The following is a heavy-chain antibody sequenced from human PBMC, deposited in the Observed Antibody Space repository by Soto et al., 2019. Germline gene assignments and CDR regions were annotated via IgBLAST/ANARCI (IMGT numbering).Heavy chain of an antibody. Sequence: ASVKVSCKASGYTFTSYAMHWVRQAPGQRLEWMGWINAGNGNTKYSQKFQGRVTITRDTSASTAYMELSSLRSEDTAVYYCARVRSGDYDILTSHIPYYYYGMDVWGQGTTVTVSS. D-gene: IGHD3-9*01. CDR2: INAGNGNT. CDR3: ARVRSGDYDILTSHIPYYYYGMDV. J-gene: IGHJ6*02. V-gene: IGHV1-3*01. CDR1: GYTFTSYA.